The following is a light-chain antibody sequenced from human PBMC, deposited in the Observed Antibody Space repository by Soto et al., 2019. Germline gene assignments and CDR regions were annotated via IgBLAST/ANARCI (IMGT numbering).Light chain of an antibody. CDR1: SSDIGYYNY. CDR3: CSYAGSRYV. CDR2: DVS. V-gene: IGLV2-11*01. J-gene: IGLJ1*01. Sequence: QSALTQPRSVSGSPGQSVTISCTGTSSDIGYYNYVSWYQHHPGIVPKLIIFDVSKRPSGVPDRFSGSKSGNTASLTISGLRAEDEADYYCCSYAGSRYVFGTGTKLTVL.